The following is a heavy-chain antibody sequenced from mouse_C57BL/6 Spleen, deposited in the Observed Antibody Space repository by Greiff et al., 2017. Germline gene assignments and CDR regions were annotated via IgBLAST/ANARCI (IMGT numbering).Heavy chain of an antibody. Sequence: QVQLQQSGAELAKPGASVKLSCKASGYTFTSYWMHWVKQRPGQGLEWIGYINPSSGYTKYNQKFKDKATLTADKSSSTAYMQLSSLTYEDSAVYYCARVTTVVAPLMDYWGQGTSGTVSS. CDR3: ARVTTVVAPLMDY. CDR1: GYTFTSYW. J-gene: IGHJ4*01. D-gene: IGHD1-1*01. CDR2: INPSSGYT. V-gene: IGHV1-7*01.